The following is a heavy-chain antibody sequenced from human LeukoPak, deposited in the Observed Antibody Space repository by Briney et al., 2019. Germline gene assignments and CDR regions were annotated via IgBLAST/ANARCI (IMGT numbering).Heavy chain of an antibody. J-gene: IGHJ5*02. CDR2: INHSGST. V-gene: IGHV4-34*01. Sequence: SETLSLTCAVYGGSFSGYYWSWIRQPPGKGLEWIGEINHSGSTNYNPSLKSRVTISVDTSKNQFSLKLSSVTAADTAVYYCARRRNYDFWSGYSRTNNWFDPWGQGTLVTVSS. CDR3: ARRRNYDFWSGYSRTNNWFDP. D-gene: IGHD3-3*01. CDR1: GGSFSGYY.